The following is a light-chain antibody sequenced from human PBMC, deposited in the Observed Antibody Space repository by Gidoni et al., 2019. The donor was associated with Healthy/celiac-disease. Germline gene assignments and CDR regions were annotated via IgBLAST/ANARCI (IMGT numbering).Light chain of an antibody. Sequence: DIQMTQSPSTLSASVGDRVTITCRASQSISSWLAWYQQKPGKAPKLLIYKASSLESGVPSRFSGSGSGTEFTLTISSLQPDDFETYYCQQYNSYWTCGQGTKVEIK. V-gene: IGKV1-5*03. CDR1: QSISSW. CDR3: QQYNSYWT. J-gene: IGKJ1*01. CDR2: KAS.